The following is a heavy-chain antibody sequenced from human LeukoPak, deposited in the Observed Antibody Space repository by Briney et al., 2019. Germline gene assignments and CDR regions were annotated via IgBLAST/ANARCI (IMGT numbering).Heavy chain of an antibody. V-gene: IGHV3-7*03. CDR1: GFTFSLYW. D-gene: IGHD3-9*01. CDR2: IKQDGSEK. J-gene: IGHJ4*02. Sequence: PGGSLRLSSAASGFTFSLYWMNWGRRASGKGLEWVANIKQDGSEKNYVDSVKGRFTISRDNAKNSLYLQMNNLRVEDTAMYYCAGGTGFIIKDWGQGTLVTVSS. CDR3: AGGTGFIIKD.